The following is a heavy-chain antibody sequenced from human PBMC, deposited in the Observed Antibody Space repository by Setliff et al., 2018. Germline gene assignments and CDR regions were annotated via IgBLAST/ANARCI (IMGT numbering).Heavy chain of an antibody. D-gene: IGHD3-3*01. CDR1: GGPISSGGYY. CDR3: ARRETYYNFWSGYYAY. Sequence: SETLSLTCTVSGGPISSGGYYWSWIRQHPGKGLEWIGYIYHSGSTYYNPSLKSRVTISVDTSKNQFSLKLSSVTAADTAVYYCARRETYYNFWSGYYAYWGQGTLVTVSS. J-gene: IGHJ4*02. V-gene: IGHV4-31*03. CDR2: IYHSGST.